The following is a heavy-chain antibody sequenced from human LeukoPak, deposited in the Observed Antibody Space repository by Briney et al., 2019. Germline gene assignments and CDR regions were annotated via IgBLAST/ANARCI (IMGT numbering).Heavy chain of an antibody. D-gene: IGHD6-19*01. J-gene: IGHJ4*02. CDR1: GFTVSSNY. CDR3: AQDSSGFDY. Sequence: PGGSLRLSCAASGFTVSSNYMSWVRQAPGKGLVWVSRINSDGSSTSYADSVKGRFTISRDNAKNTLYLQMNSLRAEDTAVYYCAQDSSGFDYWGQGTLVTVSS. V-gene: IGHV3-74*01. CDR2: INSDGSST.